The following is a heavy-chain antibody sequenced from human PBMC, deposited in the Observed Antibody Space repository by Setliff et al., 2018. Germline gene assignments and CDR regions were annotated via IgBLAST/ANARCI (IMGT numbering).Heavy chain of an antibody. V-gene: IGHV4-39*01. CDR2: ISYGGNT. Sequence: SETLSLTCTVSGVSISANHYWGWIRQPPGKGLEWIGSISYGGNTYYNPSLNSRVTISADTSKNQFSVRLNSVTAADTAVYYCARHVGTRSRGYNYYYYFMDVWGKGTTVTVSS. CDR3: ARHVGTRSRGYNYYYYFMDV. CDR1: GVSISANHY. D-gene: IGHD3-10*01. J-gene: IGHJ6*03.